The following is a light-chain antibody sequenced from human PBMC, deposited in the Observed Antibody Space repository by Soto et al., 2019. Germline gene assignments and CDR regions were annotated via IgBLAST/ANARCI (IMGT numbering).Light chain of an antibody. CDR1: SSNIGSNY. J-gene: IGLJ3*02. CDR2: GNN. V-gene: IGLV1-47*02. CDR3: QSYDNSLSGSV. Sequence: QSVLTQPPSASGTPGQRVTISCSGSSSNIGSNYVSWYQHLPGAAPKLLIYGNNNRPSGVPDRISGSKSGTSASLAITGLQAEDEADYYCQSYDNSLSGSVFGGGTKLTVL.